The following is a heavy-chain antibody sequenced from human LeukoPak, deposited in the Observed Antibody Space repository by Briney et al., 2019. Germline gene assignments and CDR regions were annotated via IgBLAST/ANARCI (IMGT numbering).Heavy chain of an antibody. Sequence: SQTLSLTCAISGDTVSSNTAAWNWIRQSPSRGLEWLGRTYYRSKWNTDYAASVQNRITNNPDTSTNQFSLQLKSATPEDTAVYYCSRQRSTSTYYFGLDVWGQGTTVTVSS. CDR2: TYYRSKWNT. V-gene: IGHV6-1*01. J-gene: IGHJ6*02. CDR1: GDTVSSNTAA. D-gene: IGHD6-6*01. CDR3: SRQRSTSTYYFGLDV.